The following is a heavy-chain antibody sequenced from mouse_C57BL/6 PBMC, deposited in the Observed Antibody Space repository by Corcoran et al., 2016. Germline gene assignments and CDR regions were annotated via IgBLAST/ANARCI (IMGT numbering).Heavy chain of an antibody. CDR2: IYPGDGDT. CDR3: ARGTTVVATGDY. V-gene: IGHV1-80*01. CDR1: GYAFSSYW. J-gene: IGHJ2*01. D-gene: IGHD1-1*01. Sequence: QVQLQQSGAELMKPGASVKISCKASGYAFSSYWMNWVKQRPGKGLEWIGQIYPGDGDTNYNGKFKGKATLTADKSSSTAYMQLSSLTSEDSAVYFCARGTTVVATGDYWGQGTTLTVSS.